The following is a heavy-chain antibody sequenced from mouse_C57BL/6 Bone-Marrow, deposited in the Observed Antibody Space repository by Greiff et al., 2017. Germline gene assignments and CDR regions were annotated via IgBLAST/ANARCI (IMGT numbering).Heavy chain of an antibody. CDR1: GYTFTDYY. J-gene: IGHJ2*01. Sequence: EVQGVESGPVLVKPGASVKMSCKASGYTFTDYYMNWVKQSHGKSLEWIGVINPYNGGTSYNQKFKGKATLTVDKSSSTAYMELNSLTSEDSAVYYCALIKGYWGQGTTLTVSS. CDR3: ALIKGY. CDR2: INPYNGGT. V-gene: IGHV1-19*01. D-gene: IGHD1-1*01.